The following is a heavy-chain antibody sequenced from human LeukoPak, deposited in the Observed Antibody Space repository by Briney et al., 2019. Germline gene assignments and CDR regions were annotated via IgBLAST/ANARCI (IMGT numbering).Heavy chain of an antibody. Sequence: SETLSLTCAVYGESFSDFYWSWIRQPPGKGLEWIGEINHSGSTNYSPPLKSRVTVSVDTSKNQFSLTLSSVTAADTAVYYCARGPLGYCSSSTCHAPDYSSQGTLVTVSS. CDR1: GESFSDFY. D-gene: IGHD2-2*01. CDR3: ARGPLGYCSSSTCHAPDY. J-gene: IGHJ4*02. CDR2: INHSGST. V-gene: IGHV4-34*01.